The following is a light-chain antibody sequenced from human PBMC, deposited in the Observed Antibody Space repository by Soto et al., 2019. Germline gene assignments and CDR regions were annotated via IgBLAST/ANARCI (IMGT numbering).Light chain of an antibody. Sequence: DVVMTQSPLSLPVTLVQPASISCRSSQSLIYSDGNTYLNWXXQRPGQSPRRLIYKVSNRDSGVQDRFSGTGSGTDFRLKISRVEAEDFGVYYCMKGKHPFTFGHGTRLEIK. CDR1: QSLIYSDGNTY. CDR2: KVS. V-gene: IGKV2-30*01. CDR3: MKGKHPFT. J-gene: IGKJ5*01.